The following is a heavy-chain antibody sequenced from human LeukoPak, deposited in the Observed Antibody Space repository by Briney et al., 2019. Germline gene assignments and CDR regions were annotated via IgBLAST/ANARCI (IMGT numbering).Heavy chain of an antibody. V-gene: IGHV1-69*04. CDR2: IIPILGIA. D-gene: IGHD3-3*01. CDR3: ARVGGERYDFWSGYDYYGMDV. Sequence: ASVKVSCKASGYTFTGYYMHWVRQAPGQGLEWMGRIIPILGIANYAQKFQGRVTITADKSTSTAYMELSSLRSEDTAVYYCARVGGERYDFWSGYDYYGMDVWGQGTTVTVSS. J-gene: IGHJ6*02. CDR1: GYTFTGYY.